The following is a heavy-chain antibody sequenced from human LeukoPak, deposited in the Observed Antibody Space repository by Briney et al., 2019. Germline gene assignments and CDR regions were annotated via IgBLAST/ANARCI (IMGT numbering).Heavy chain of an antibody. J-gene: IGHJ4*02. CDR1: GYTFTSYY. V-gene: IGHV1-46*03. Sequence: ASVKVSCKASGYTFTSYYMHWVRQAPGQGLEWMGIINPSGGSTSYAQKFQGRVTMTRDTSTSTVYMELSSRRSEDTAVYYCARGNYYGSGSRYYFDYWGQGTLVTVSS. CDR3: ARGNYYGSGSRYYFDY. D-gene: IGHD3-10*01. CDR2: INPSGGST.